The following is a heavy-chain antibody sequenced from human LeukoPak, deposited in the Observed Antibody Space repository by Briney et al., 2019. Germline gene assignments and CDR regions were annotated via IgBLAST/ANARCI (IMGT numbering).Heavy chain of an antibody. CDR3: ARERLVVVGDAYYYYGMDV. Sequence: AGSLRLSCAASGFTFSNTWMSWVRQAPGKGLEWVSSISSSSSYIYYADSMKGRFTVSRDNAKNSLFLQMNSLRAEDTAVYYCARERLVVVGDAYYYYGMDVWGQGTTVTVSS. CDR2: ISSSSSYI. D-gene: IGHD2-2*01. V-gene: IGHV3-21*01. J-gene: IGHJ6*02. CDR1: GFTFSNTW.